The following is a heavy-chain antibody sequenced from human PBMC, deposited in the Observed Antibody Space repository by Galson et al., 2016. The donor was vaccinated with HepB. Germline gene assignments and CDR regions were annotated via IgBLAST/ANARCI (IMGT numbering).Heavy chain of an antibody. CDR2: ISGSGGNT. CDR3: ARGRPNYSDYDL. CDR1: GFTFTNYA. D-gene: IGHD4-11*01. J-gene: IGHJ4*02. Sequence: SLRLSCAASGFTFTNYAMSWVRQAPGKGLEWVSGISGSGGNTNYADSVKGRFTISRDNSKNTLYLQISSLRAEDTAVYYCARGRPNYSDYDLWGQGTLVTVSS. V-gene: IGHV3-23*01.